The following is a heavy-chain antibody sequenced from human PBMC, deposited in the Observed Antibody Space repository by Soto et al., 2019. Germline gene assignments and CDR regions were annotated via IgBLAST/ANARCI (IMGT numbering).Heavy chain of an antibody. CDR2: IYYDGST. J-gene: IGHJ4*02. CDR1: GGSINSNNYY. D-gene: IGHD2-15*01. Sequence: QLHLQESGPGLVKPSETLSLTCTVSGGSINSNNYYWAWIRQPPGKGLAWIASIYYDGSTYYNSFLKSRVSISVDTSKNHFSLKLSSVTAADTAVYYCAKVVVAATQHTDFDSWGQGTLVTVSS. CDR3: AKVVVAATQHTDFDS. V-gene: IGHV4-39*02.